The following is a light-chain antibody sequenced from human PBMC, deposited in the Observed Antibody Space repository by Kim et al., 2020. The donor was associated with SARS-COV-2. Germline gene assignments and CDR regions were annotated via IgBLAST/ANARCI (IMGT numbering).Light chain of an antibody. J-gene: IGLJ3*02. CDR3: QAWDSSLWV. V-gene: IGLV3-1*01. CDR2: QDS. CDR1: KLGDKY. Sequence: SVPPGQTASITCSGDKLGDKYACWYQQKPGQSPVLVIYQDSKRPSGIPERFSGSNSGNTATLTISGTQAMDEADYYCQAWDSSLWVFGGGTQLTVL.